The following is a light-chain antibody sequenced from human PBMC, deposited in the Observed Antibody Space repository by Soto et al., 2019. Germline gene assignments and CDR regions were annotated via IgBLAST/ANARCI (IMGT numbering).Light chain of an antibody. CDR3: QYWDNYSWT. CDR2: QAS. CDR1: QSITDL. V-gene: IGKV1-5*03. J-gene: IGKJ1*01. Sequence: DIQMTQSPSTLSASVGDRVTITCRASQSITDLLAWYQQKPGKAPKFLMYQASNLEGGVPSRFSGSGSGTEFTLTISRVQPDDFANDYCQYWDNYSWTFGQGTKVEIK.